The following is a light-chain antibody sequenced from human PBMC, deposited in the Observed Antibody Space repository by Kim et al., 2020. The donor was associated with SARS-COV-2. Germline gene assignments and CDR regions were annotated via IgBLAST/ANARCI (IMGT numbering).Light chain of an antibody. Sequence: SSELTQDPAVSVALGQTVRITCQGDSLRSYYATWYQQKPGQAPILVIYGKNNRPSGIPDRFSGSSSGNTASLTITGTQAGAEADYYCNSRDSNDNVVFGGGTKLTVL. V-gene: IGLV3-19*01. CDR1: SLRSYY. CDR3: NSRDSNDNVV. CDR2: GKN. J-gene: IGLJ2*01.